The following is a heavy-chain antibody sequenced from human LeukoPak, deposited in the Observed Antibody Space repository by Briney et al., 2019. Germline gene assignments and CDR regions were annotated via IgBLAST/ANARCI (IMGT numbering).Heavy chain of an antibody. V-gene: IGHV4-30-4*01. CDR1: GGSISSGDYY. CDR3: ARYCSGGSCYVFDP. D-gene: IGHD2-15*01. Sequence: SQTLSLTCTVSGGSISSGDYYWSWIRQPPGKGLEWIGYIYYSGSTYYNPSLKSRVTISVDTSKNQFSLKLSSVTAADTAVYYCARYCSGGSCYVFDPWGQGTLVTVSS. CDR2: IYYSGST. J-gene: IGHJ5*02.